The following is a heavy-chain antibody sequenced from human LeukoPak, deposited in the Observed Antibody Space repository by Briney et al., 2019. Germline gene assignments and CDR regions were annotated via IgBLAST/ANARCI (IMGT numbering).Heavy chain of an antibody. D-gene: IGHD3/OR15-3a*01. Sequence: GGSLRLSCAVSGFTVNTYGMHWVRQVPGKGMVWVSYINPDGSSMTYADSVKGRFTISRDSAKNTLYLQMNSLRGEDTAVYYCARDLDFSVDVWGQGTTVIVSS. CDR3: ARDLDFSVDV. V-gene: IGHV3-74*01. CDR2: INPDGSSM. CDR1: GFTVNTYG. J-gene: IGHJ6*02.